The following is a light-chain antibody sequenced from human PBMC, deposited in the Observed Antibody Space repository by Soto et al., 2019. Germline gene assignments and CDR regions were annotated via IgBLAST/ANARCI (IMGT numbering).Light chain of an antibody. J-gene: IGKJ1*01. CDR1: QSVSSN. Sequence: EIVMTQSPATLSVSPGERATLSCRASQSVSSNLAWYQQQPGQAPRPLIYGASTRATGIPARFSGSGSGTEFTLTISSLQSEDFAVYYCQQYNNWPPWKFGQGTKVEIK. V-gene: IGKV3-15*01. CDR2: GAS. CDR3: QQYNNWPPWK.